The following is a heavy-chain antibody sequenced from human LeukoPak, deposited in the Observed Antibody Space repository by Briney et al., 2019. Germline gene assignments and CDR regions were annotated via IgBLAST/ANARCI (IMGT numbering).Heavy chain of an antibody. Sequence: GGSLRLSCTASGFTFSTYAMSWVRQAPGKGLEWVSGISASDGSTYYADSVKGRFTISRDNSKNTLYLQMNSLRDEDTAEYYSTKSAVGRANTLSFDYWGQGTLVTVSS. J-gene: IGHJ4*02. CDR3: TKSAVGRANTLSFDY. D-gene: IGHD6-19*01. V-gene: IGHV3-23*01. CDR1: GFTFSTYA. CDR2: ISASDGST.